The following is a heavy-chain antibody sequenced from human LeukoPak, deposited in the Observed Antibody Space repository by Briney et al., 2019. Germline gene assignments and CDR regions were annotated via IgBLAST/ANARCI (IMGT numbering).Heavy chain of an antibody. V-gene: IGHV1-18*01. CDR3: ARDRSVVPAAHGADY. D-gene: IGHD2-2*01. J-gene: IGHJ4*02. CDR2: ISAYNGNT. Sequence: GASVKVSCKASGYTFTSYGISWVRQAPGQGLEWMGWISAYNGNTNYAQKLQGRVTMTTDTSTSTAYMELRSLRSDDTAVYYCARDRSVVPAAHGADYWGQGTLVTVSS. CDR1: GYTFTSYG.